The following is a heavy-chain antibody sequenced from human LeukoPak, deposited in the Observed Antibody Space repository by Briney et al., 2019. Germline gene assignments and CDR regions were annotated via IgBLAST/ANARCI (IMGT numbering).Heavy chain of an antibody. J-gene: IGHJ6*03. V-gene: IGHV4-59*01. CDR2: GHSSGST. Sequence: SETLSLTCIVSDDSIKTYFFNWIRQPPGKGLEWIGFGHSSGSTFYNPSLNSRVTLSVDTSKNQFSLKLTSVTAADTAMYYCARAPYGSATNNYYMDVWGKGTTVTVSS. D-gene: IGHD3-10*01. CDR3: ARAPYGSATNNYYMDV. CDR1: DDSIKTYF.